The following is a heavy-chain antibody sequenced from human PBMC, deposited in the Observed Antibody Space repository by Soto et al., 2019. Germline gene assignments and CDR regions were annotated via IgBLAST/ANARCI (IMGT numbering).Heavy chain of an antibody. CDR1: GFTFSSYA. V-gene: IGHV3-64D*06. CDR3: VKTPDPMAYDHYFDY. D-gene: IGHD5-12*01. CDR2: ISRSGNTT. J-gene: IGHJ4*02. Sequence: PGGSLRLSCSASGFTFSSYAMHWVRQAPGKGLEYVSTISRSGNTTYYADSVKGRFTISRDNAKNTLYLQMSSLRAEDAAVYYCVKTPDPMAYDHYFDYWGQGTLVTVSS.